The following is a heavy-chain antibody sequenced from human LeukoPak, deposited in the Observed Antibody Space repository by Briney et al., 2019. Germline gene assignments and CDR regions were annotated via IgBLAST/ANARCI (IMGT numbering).Heavy chain of an antibody. D-gene: IGHD2-15*01. CDR3: ARLRSLDCSGVSCYTGYMDV. V-gene: IGHV3-48*03. CDR2: ISSSGSTI. J-gene: IGHJ6*03. Sequence: GGPLRLSCAVSGFTFSSYEMNWLRQAPGKGLEWVSYISSSGSTIYYADSVKGRFTISRDNAKNSLYLQMNSLRAEDTAVYYCARLRSLDCSGVSCYTGYMDVWGKGTTVTVSS. CDR1: GFTFSSYE.